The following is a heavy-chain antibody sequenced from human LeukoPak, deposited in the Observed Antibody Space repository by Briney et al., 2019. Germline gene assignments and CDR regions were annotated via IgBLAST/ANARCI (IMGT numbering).Heavy chain of an antibody. V-gene: IGHV3-21*01. CDR1: GFTFSSHS. D-gene: IGHD3-10*02. CDR3: AELGITMIGGV. J-gene: IGHJ6*04. CDR2: ISSSGSYI. Sequence: GGSLRLSCAASGFTFSSHSMNWVRQAPGKGLEWVSSISSSGSYIYYADSVKGRFTISRDNAKNSLYLQMNSLRAEDTAVYYCAELGITMIGGVWGKGTTVTISS.